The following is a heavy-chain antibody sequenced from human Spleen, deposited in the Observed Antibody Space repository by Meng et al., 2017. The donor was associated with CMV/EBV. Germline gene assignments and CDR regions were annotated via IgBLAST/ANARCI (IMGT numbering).Heavy chain of an antibody. V-gene: IGHV3-20*04. J-gene: IGHJ4*02. CDR3: VRGDTAMAPFDY. D-gene: IGHD5-18*01. CDR1: GFTFGDYG. Sequence: GESLKISCAASGFTFGDYGMGWVRQAPGKGLEWVSGINGKGRSIGYADSVKGRFSISRDNGKSSLYLQMNSLRGEDTALYFCVRGDTAMAPFDYRGQGTLVTVSS. CDR2: INGKGRSI.